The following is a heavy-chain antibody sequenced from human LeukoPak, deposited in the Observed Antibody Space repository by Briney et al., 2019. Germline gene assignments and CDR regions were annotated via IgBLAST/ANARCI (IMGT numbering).Heavy chain of an antibody. CDR1: GFTFSSYE. Sequence: GGSLRLSCAASGFTFSSYEMNWVRQAPGKGLEWVSYISSSGSSIYYADSVKGRFTISRDNAKNSLYLQMNSLRAEDTALYYCARVGPRYSSGWYLFDYWGQGTLVTVSS. CDR3: ARVGPRYSSGWYLFDY. CDR2: ISSSGSSI. J-gene: IGHJ4*02. D-gene: IGHD6-19*01. V-gene: IGHV3-48*03.